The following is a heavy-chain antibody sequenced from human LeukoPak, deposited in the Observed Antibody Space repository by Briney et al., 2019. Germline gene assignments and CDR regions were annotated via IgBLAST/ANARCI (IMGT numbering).Heavy chain of an antibody. V-gene: IGHV4-39*01. Sequence: PSETLSLTXTVSGGSISSSSYYWGWIRQPPGKGLEWIGSIYYSGSTYYNPSLKSRVTISVDTSKNQFSLKLSSVTAADTAVYYCARRGYSGYSHYWGQGTLVTVSS. D-gene: IGHD5-12*01. CDR1: GGSISSSSYY. CDR3: ARRGYSGYSHY. J-gene: IGHJ4*02. CDR2: IYYSGST.